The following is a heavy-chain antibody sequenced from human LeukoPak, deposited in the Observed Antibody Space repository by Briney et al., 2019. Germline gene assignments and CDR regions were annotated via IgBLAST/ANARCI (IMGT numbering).Heavy chain of an antibody. CDR2: ISSSSGSTV. CDR3: AREETTVTTLDY. D-gene: IGHD4-17*01. Sequence: PGGSLRLSCAASGFTSSSYEMNWVRQAPGKGLEWVSYISSSSGSTVYYADSVKGGFTVSRDNAKNSLYLQMNSLRVEDTAVYYCAREETTVTTLDYWGQGTLVTVSS. J-gene: IGHJ4*02. V-gene: IGHV3-48*03. CDR1: GFTSSSYE.